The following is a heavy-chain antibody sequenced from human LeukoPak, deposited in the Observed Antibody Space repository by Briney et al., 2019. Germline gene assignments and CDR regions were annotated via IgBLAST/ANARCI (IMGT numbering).Heavy chain of an antibody. CDR2: IYYSGST. J-gene: IGHJ4*02. CDR1: GGSISSGDYY. V-gene: IGHV4-30-4*01. D-gene: IGHD4-17*01. CDR3: AREPRTTVTTDY. Sequence: SETLSLTCTVSGGSISSGDYYWSCIRQPPGKGLEWIGYIYYSGSTFYNPSLKSRVTISVDTSKNQFSLKLSSVTAADTGVYYCAREPRTTVTTDYWGQGTLVTVSS.